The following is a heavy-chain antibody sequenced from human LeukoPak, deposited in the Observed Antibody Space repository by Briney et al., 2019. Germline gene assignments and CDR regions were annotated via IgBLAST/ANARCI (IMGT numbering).Heavy chain of an antibody. CDR1: GFTFSSYG. D-gene: IGHD2-2*01. Sequence: GGSLRLSCAASGFTFSSYGMHWVRQAPGKGLGWVAVIWYDGSNKYYEDSVKGRFIISRDNYKHTLYQQMKSERANEQGVYYCAKDLEDIVVVPAATRRNYYYYYYMDVWGKRTTVTVSS. CDR3: AKDLEDIVVVPAATRRNYYYYYYMDV. J-gene: IGHJ6*03. CDR2: IWYDGSNK. V-gene: IGHV3-33*06.